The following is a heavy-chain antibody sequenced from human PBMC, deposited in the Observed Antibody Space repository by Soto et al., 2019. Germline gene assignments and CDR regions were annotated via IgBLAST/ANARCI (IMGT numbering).Heavy chain of an antibody. V-gene: IGHV1-18*01. CDR3: ARGRYGDY. J-gene: IGHJ4*02. D-gene: IGHD1-1*01. CDR2: ISAHNGNT. Sequence: QIHLVQSGSEVKKPGASVKVSCKGSGYVFTTYGITWVRQAPGQGLEWMAWISAHNGNTNYAQKLQGRVTVTRDTSTSTDYMELRSLRSDDTAVYYCARGRYGDYWGQGALVTVSS. CDR1: GYVFTTYG.